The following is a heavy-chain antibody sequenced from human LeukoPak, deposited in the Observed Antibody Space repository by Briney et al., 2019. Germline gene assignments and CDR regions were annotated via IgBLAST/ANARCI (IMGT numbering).Heavy chain of an antibody. D-gene: IGHD3-10*01. CDR1: GGSISSNNC. V-gene: IGHV4-4*02. CDR3: AREIRGLWFGEPRGWFDP. Sequence: SETLSLTCAVSGGSISSNNCWSWVRQPPGKGLEWIGEIYHSGSTNYNPSLNSRVTISLDKSKNQFSLKLSSVTAADTAVYYCAREIRGLWFGEPRGWFDPWGQGTLVTVSS. J-gene: IGHJ5*02. CDR2: IYHSGST.